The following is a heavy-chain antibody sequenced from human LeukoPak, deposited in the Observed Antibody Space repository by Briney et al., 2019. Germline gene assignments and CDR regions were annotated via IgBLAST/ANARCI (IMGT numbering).Heavy chain of an antibody. Sequence: GAPVKVSCKASGYTFTSYGISWVRQAPGQGLEWMGWISAYNGNTNYAQKLQGRVTMTTDTSTSTAYMELRSLRSDGTAVYYCARDARGAAAADDPFDIWGQGTMVTVST. V-gene: IGHV1-18*01. CDR1: GYTFTSYG. J-gene: IGHJ3*02. CDR3: ARDARGAAAADDPFDI. D-gene: IGHD6-13*01. CDR2: ISAYNGNT.